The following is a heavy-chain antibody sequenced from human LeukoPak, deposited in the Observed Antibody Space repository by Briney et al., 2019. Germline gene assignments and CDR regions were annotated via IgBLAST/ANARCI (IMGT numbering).Heavy chain of an antibody. Sequence: VSVKVSCKASGYTFTGYYMHWVRQAPGQGLEWMGWINPNSGGTNYAQKFQGRVTMTRDTSISTAYMELSRLRSDDTAVYYCARGEYYDSSGSFDYWGQGTLVTVSS. V-gene: IGHV1-2*02. J-gene: IGHJ4*02. CDR2: INPNSGGT. CDR1: GYTFTGYY. CDR3: ARGEYYDSSGSFDY. D-gene: IGHD3-22*01.